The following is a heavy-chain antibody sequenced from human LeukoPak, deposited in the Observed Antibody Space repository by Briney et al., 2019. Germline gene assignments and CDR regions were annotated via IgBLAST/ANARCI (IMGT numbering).Heavy chain of an antibody. CDR2: IWYDGSNK. J-gene: IGHJ6*02. V-gene: IGHV3-33*06. D-gene: IGHD6-6*01. CDR1: GFTFSSYG. Sequence: QAGGSLRLSCAASGFTFSSYGMHWVRQAPGEGLEWVAVIWYDGSNKYYADSVKGRFTISRDNSKKTLYLQMNSLRAEDTAVYYCAKHPSIAPRHYGMDVWGQGTTVTVSS. CDR3: AKHPSIAPRHYGMDV.